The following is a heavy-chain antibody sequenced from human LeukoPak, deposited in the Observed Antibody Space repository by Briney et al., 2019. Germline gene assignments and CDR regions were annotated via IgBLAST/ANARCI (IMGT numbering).Heavy chain of an antibody. V-gene: IGHV1-18*01. D-gene: IGHD2-21*02. CDR3: ATVGIFCGGDCYTLDY. CDR1: GYTFTSYG. J-gene: IGHJ4*02. Sequence: ASVKVSCKASGYTFTSYGISWVRQAPGQGLEWMGWISAYNGNTNYAQKLRGRVTMTTDTSTSTAYMELRSLRSDDTAVYYCATVGIFCGGDCYTLDYWGQGTLVTVSS. CDR2: ISAYNGNT.